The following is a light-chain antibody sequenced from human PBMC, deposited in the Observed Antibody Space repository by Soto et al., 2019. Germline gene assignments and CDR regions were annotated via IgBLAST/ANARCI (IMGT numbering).Light chain of an antibody. CDR1: QSVSSY. Sequence: EIVLTQSPATLSLSPGERATLSCRASQSVSSYLAWYQQKAGQAPRLLIYDASNRATGIPARFSGSGSGTDFTLTISRLKPEDFAVYYWQQRSSWPRTFGLGTKVEI. J-gene: IGKJ1*01. CDR2: DAS. CDR3: QQRSSWPRT. V-gene: IGKV3-11*01.